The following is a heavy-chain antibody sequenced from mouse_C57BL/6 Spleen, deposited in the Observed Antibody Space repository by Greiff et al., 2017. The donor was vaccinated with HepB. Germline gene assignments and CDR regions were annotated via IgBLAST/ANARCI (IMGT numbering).Heavy chain of an antibody. V-gene: IGHV1-42*01. Sequence: VQLQQSGPELVKPGASVKISCKASGYSFTGYYMNWVKQSPEKSLEWIGEINPSTGGTTYNQKFKAKATLTVDKSSSTAYMQLKSLTSEDSAVYYCARSAPDSSGSFAYWGQGTLVTVSA. J-gene: IGHJ3*01. CDR3: ARSAPDSSGSFAY. D-gene: IGHD3-2*02. CDR1: GYSFTGYY. CDR2: INPSTGGT.